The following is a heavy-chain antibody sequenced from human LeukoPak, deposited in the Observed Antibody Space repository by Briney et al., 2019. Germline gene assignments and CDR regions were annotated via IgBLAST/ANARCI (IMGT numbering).Heavy chain of an antibody. Sequence: SETLSLTCAVCGGSFSGYYWSWIRQPPGKGLEWIGGINHSGSTNYNPSLKSRVTISVDTSKNQFSLKLSSVTAADTAVYYCARGPNYYDSSGYSDYWGQGTLVTVSS. V-gene: IGHV4-34*01. J-gene: IGHJ4*02. CDR1: GGSFSGYY. D-gene: IGHD3-22*01. CDR2: INHSGST. CDR3: ARGPNYYDSSGYSDY.